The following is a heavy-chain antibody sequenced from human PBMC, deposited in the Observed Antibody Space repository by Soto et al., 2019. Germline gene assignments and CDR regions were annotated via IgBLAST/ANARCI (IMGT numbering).Heavy chain of an antibody. CDR1: GGSFSGYY. V-gene: IGHV4-34*01. D-gene: IGHD2-15*01. J-gene: IGHJ5*02. CDR3: ARDSNPWSNWFDT. CDR2: INHSGST. Sequence: PSETLSLTCAVYGGSFSGYYWSWIRQPPGKGLEWIGEINHSGSTNYNPSLKSRVTISVDTSKNQFSLKLSSVTAADTAVYYCARDSNPWSNWFDTWGQGTLVTVSS.